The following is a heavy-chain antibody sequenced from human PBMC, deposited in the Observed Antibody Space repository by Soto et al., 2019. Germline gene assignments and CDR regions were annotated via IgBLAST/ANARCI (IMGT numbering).Heavy chain of an antibody. CDR1: GYSFSNYW. CDR3: ARPIKIESSGYGMDV. D-gene: IGHD3-22*01. J-gene: IGHJ6*02. V-gene: IGHV5-51*01. CDR2: IYPGDSAT. Sequence: GESLKISCKGSGYSFSNYWIAWVRQMPGKGLEWMGIIYPGDSATRYSPSFEGQVTMSADKSTNTAYLQWRSLKASDTAMYYCARPIKIESSGYGMDVWGQGTTVTVSS.